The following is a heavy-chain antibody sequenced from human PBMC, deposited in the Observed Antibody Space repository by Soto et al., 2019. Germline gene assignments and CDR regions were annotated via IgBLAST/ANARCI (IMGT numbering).Heavy chain of an antibody. D-gene: IGHD6-19*01. CDR1: GFTFSSYA. J-gene: IGHJ4*02. Sequence: EVQLLESGGGLVQPGGSLRLSCAASGFTFSSYAMSWVRQAPGKGLEWVSAISGSGGSTYYADSVKGRFTISRDNSKNTLYLQMQSLRAEDTDVYYCAHDGLYTVAGRFDYWGQGTLVTVSS. CDR2: ISGSGGST. V-gene: IGHV3-23*01. CDR3: AHDGLYTVAGRFDY.